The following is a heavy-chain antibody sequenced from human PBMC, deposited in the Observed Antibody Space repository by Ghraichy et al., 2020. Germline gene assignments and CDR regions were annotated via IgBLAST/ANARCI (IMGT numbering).Heavy chain of an antibody. D-gene: IGHD3-3*01. CDR2: INHSGST. V-gene: IGHV4-34*01. CDR3: ARIRILEWLFPLSFYYGMDV. CDR1: GGSFSGYY. J-gene: IGHJ6*02. Sequence: SETLSLTCAVYGGSFSGYYWSWIRQPPGKGLEWIGEINHSGSTNYNPSLKSRVTISVDTSKNQFSLKLSSVTAADTAVYYCARIRILEWLFPLSFYYGMDVWGQGTTVTVSS.